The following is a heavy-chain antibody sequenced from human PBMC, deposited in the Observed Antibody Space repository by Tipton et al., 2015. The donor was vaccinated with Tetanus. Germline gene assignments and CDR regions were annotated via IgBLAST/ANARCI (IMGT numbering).Heavy chain of an antibody. Sequence: TLSLTCAVYGGSFSGYYWNWIRQPPGKGLEWIGEINYSGTTNYNPFLKSRVTMSLDTSKNQFSLKVTSVTAADTAVYFCTGDDYYDTSLRDYYGMDVWGPGTTVTVSS. V-gene: IGHV4-34*01. CDR2: INYSGTT. CDR3: TGDDYYDTSLRDYYGMDV. CDR1: GGSFSGYY. J-gene: IGHJ6*02. D-gene: IGHD3-22*01.